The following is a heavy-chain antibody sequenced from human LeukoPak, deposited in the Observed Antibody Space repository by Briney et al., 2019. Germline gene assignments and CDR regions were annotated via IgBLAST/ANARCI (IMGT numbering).Heavy chain of an antibody. J-gene: IGHJ6*03. V-gene: IGHV1-69*06. Sequence: ASVKVSCKASGGTFSSYAISWVRQAPGQGLEWMGGIIPIFGTANYAQKFQGRVTITADKSTSTAYMELSSLRSEDTAVYYCARDALYYDFWSGPKGHYYYYYMDVWGKGTTVTVSS. D-gene: IGHD3-3*01. CDR2: IIPIFGTA. CDR1: GGTFSSYA. CDR3: ARDALYYDFWSGPKGHYYYYYMDV.